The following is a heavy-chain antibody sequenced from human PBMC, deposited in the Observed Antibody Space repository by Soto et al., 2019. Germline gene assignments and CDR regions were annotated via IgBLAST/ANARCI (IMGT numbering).Heavy chain of an antibody. J-gene: IGHJ4*02. Sequence: SETLSLTCTVSGGSISSGGYYWTWIRQPPGKGLEWIGYIYYSGRTYYNPSLESRVTISVDTSKNQFSLKLSSVTAADTAVYYCGGTNYDSSGYFDYWGQGTLVTVSS. V-gene: IGHV4-31*03. CDR3: GGTNYDSSGYFDY. D-gene: IGHD3-22*01. CDR2: IYYSGRT. CDR1: GGSISSGGYY.